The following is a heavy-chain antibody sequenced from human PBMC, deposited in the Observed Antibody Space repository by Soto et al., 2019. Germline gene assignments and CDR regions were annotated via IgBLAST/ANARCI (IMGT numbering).Heavy chain of an antibody. CDR2: INHSGST. Sequence: SETMSLTCAVYGGSFSGYYWSWIRQPPGKGLEWIGEINHSGSTNYNPSLKSRVTISVDTSKNQFSLKLSSVTAADTAVYYCARAPLIFGVVIKAGPRYFDYWGQGTLVTVSS. D-gene: IGHD3-3*01. CDR1: GGSFSGYY. V-gene: IGHV4-34*01. J-gene: IGHJ4*02. CDR3: ARAPLIFGVVIKAGPRYFDY.